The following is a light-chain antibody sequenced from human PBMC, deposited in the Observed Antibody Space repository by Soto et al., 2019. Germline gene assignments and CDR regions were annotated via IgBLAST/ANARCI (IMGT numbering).Light chain of an antibody. J-gene: IGKJ1*01. CDR1: QSIGGS. CDR3: QQYNGYSRT. Sequence: DIQMTQSPSTLSASVGDRVTITCRASQSIGGSLAWYQQRPGKAPYLLISDVSSLERGVPSRFSGSGSGTEFTLTISSMQPDDFATFYCQQYNGYSRTFGQGTKVDIK. CDR2: DVS. V-gene: IGKV1-5*01.